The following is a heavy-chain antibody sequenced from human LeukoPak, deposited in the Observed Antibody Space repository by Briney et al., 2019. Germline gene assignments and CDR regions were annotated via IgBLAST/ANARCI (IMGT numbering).Heavy chain of an antibody. J-gene: IGHJ4*02. Sequence: GGSLRLSCAASGFTVSSYYMNWVRQAPGKELEWVSVIYTGGGRYYADSVKGRFTISRDNSKNTLYLQMNSLRAEDTAIYYCAKDRVGTILSRGSFDYWGQGTLVTVSS. CDR2: IYTGGGR. CDR1: GFTVSSYY. D-gene: IGHD5-12*01. V-gene: IGHV3-53*01. CDR3: AKDRVGTILSRGSFDY.